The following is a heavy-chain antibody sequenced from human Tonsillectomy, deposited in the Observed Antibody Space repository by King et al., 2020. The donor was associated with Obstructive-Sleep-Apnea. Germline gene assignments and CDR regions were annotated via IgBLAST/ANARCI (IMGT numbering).Heavy chain of an antibody. V-gene: IGHV4-30-2*01. CDR2: IYYSGST. CDR1: GGSISSGGYS. J-gene: IGHJ5*02. CDR3: ARSTYYYVAGSPGGWFDP. Sequence: LQLQESGSGLVKPSQTLSLTCAVSGGSISSGGYSWSWIRQPPGKGLEWIGYIYYSGSTYYNPSLKSRVTISVDRSKNQFSLKLSSVTAADTAVYYCARSTYYYVAGSPGGWFDPWGQGTLVTVSS. D-gene: IGHD3-10*01.